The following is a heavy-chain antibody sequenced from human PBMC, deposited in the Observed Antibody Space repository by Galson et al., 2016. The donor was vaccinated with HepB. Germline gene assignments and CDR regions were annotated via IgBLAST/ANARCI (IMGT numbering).Heavy chain of an antibody. V-gene: IGHV4-34*01. CDR3: ARRKHRILVTKTSDAFDV. CDR1: GGSLSGYH. CDR2: IYYGGSS. D-gene: IGHD1/OR15-1a*01. J-gene: IGHJ3*01. Sequence: ETLSPSCAVYGGSLSGYHWTWIRQPPGKGLEWMGEIYYGGSSNYNPSLKTRVTISLDMPTSQFSLSLRSVTAADSATYYCARRKHRILVTKTSDAFDVWGHGSIVTVSA.